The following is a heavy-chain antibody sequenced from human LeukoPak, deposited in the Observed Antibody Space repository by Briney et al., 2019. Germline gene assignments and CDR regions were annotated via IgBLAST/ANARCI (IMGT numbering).Heavy chain of an antibody. V-gene: IGHV3-21*01. CDR1: GFTFSTYS. J-gene: IGHJ4*02. CDR2: IGSSSSNYI. D-gene: IGHD6-19*01. Sequence: KPGGSLRLSCAASGFTFSTYSMNWVRQAPGQRLEWVSSIGSSSSNYIYYADSVKGRFTISRDNAKNLMFLQMNSLRADDTAVYYCARAIAVAGEDDYWGQGTLVTVSS. CDR3: ARAIAVAGEDDY.